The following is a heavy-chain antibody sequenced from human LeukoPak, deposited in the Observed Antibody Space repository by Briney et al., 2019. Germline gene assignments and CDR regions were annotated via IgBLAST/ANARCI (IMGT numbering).Heavy chain of an antibody. V-gene: IGHV1-69*04. CDR1: GGTFSSYA. Sequence: GASVKVSCQASGGTFSSYAISWVRQAPGQGLEWMGKIIPIFGIANYAETLQGRVTITADNSTSTAYMELSSLRSEDTAVYYCAADFYESLPLFGAFDIWGQGTMVTVSS. J-gene: IGHJ3*02. CDR2: IIPIFGIA. CDR3: AADFYESLPLFGAFDI. D-gene: IGHD3-22*01.